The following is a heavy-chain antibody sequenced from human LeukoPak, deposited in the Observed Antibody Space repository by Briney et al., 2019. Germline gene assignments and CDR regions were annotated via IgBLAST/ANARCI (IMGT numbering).Heavy chain of an antibody. CDR1: GYTFTGYY. V-gene: IGHV1-2*02. CDR3: ARVAAAIHSRRRLDAFDI. CDR2: INPNSGDT. D-gene: IGHD6-25*01. J-gene: IGHJ3*02. Sequence: ASVKVSCKASGYTFTGYYMHWVRQAPGQGLEWMGWINPNSGDTNYAQKFQGRVTMTRDTSISTAYMELSRLRSDDTAVYYCARVAAAIHSRRRLDAFDIWGQGTMVTVSS.